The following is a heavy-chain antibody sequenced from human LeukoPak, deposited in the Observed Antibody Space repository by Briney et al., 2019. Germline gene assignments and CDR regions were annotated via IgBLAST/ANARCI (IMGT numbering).Heavy chain of an antibody. CDR2: ISGSGGST. D-gene: IGHD5-24*01. CDR3: AKLTDGYNIEGY. CDR1: GFTFDDYA. J-gene: IGHJ1*01. Sequence: GGSLRLSCAASGFTFDDYAMHWVRQAPGKGLEWVSAISGSGGSTYYADSVKGRFTISRDNSKNTLYLQMNSLRAEDTAVYYCAKLTDGYNIEGYWGQGTLVTVSS. V-gene: IGHV3-23*01.